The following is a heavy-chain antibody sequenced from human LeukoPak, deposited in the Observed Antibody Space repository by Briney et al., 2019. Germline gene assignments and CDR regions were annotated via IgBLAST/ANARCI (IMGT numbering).Heavy chain of an antibody. V-gene: IGHV3-23*01. CDR2: IGGSGGST. CDR3: AKVPSPNYYDSSGFDY. CDR1: GFTFSSYA. D-gene: IGHD3-22*01. J-gene: IGHJ4*02. Sequence: PGGSLRLSCAASGFTFSSYAMSWVRQAPGKGLEWVSAIGGSGGSTYYADSVKGRFTISRDNSKNTLYLQMNSLRAEDTAVYYCAKVPSPNYYDSSGFDYWGQGTLVTVSS.